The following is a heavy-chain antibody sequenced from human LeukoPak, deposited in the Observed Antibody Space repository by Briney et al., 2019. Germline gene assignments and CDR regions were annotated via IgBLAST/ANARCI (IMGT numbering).Heavy chain of an antibody. J-gene: IGHJ6*03. CDR2: IYTSGST. V-gene: IGHV4-4*07. Sequence: SETLSLTCTVSGGSISSYYWSWIRQPAGKGLEWIGRIYTSGSTNYNPSLKSRVTMSVDTSKNQFSLKLSSVTAADTAVYYCARDTKYDFWSGYHYYYYYMDVWGKGTTVTVSS. CDR1: GGSISSYY. CDR3: ARDTKYDFWSGYHYYYYYMDV. D-gene: IGHD3-3*01.